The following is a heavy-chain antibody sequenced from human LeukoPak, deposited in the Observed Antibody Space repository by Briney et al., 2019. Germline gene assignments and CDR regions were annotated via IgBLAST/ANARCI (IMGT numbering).Heavy chain of an antibody. J-gene: IGHJ4*02. D-gene: IGHD1-26*01. Sequence: GGSLRLSCAASGFTFSSYSMNWVRQAPGKGLEWVSSISSSSYIYYADSVKGRFTISRDNAKNSLYLQMNSLRAEDTAVYYCAREIVGGYSGSPEGYWGQGTLVTVSS. CDR3: AREIVGGYSGSPEGY. CDR1: GFTFSSYS. V-gene: IGHV3-21*01. CDR2: ISSSSYI.